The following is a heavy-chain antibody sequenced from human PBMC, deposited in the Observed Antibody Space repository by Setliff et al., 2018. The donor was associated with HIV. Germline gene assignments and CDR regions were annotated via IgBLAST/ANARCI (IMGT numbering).Heavy chain of an antibody. Sequence: VSCKASGGTFSNYAINWVRQAPGQGLEWMVGIIPILGTANYAQKFQGRVTITTDESTSTAYMELSSLRSGDTAVYYCARGAHPGSAEDYYYYYMDVWGKGTTVTVSS. CDR2: IIPILGTA. CDR3: ARGAHPGSAEDYYYYYMDV. V-gene: IGHV1-69*05. J-gene: IGHJ6*03. D-gene: IGHD3-10*01. CDR1: GGTFSNYA.